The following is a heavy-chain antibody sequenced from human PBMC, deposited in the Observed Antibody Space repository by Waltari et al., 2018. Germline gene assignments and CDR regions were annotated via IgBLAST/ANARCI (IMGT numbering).Heavy chain of an antibody. V-gene: IGHV3-23*03. D-gene: IGHD6-25*01. CDR3: AKAAAKV. J-gene: IGHJ4*02. CDR2: IYSGGST. CDR1: GITFSIYA. Sequence: EMQLLESGGSLVQPGRSLRLSWEASGITFSIYAVSWVRQAPGKGLEWVSVIYSGGSTYYADSVKGRFTISRDNYKNTLYLQMNSLRAEDTAVYYCAKAAAKVWGQGTLVTVS.